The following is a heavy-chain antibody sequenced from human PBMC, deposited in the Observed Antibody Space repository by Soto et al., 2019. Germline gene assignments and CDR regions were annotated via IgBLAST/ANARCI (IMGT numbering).Heavy chain of an antibody. D-gene: IGHD2-15*01. J-gene: IGHJ4*02. CDR1: GFTFSGSR. CDR2: IGNKAKSYAT. Sequence: ESGGGLVQPGGSLKLSCAASGFTFSGSRMHGVRQASGKGLEWVGRIGNKAKSYATAYAASVKGRFTISRDDSKNTAYLQMTSLKTEDTAVYYCIIASCSGTSCSAFESWGQGTQVTVSS. V-gene: IGHV3-73*01. CDR3: IIASCSGTSCSAFES.